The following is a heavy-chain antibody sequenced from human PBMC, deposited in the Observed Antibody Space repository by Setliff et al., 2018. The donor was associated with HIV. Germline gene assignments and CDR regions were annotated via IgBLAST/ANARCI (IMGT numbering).Heavy chain of an antibody. D-gene: IGHD3-22*01. CDR2: INPNTGNA. J-gene: IGHJ4*02. Sequence: ASVKVSCKASGYRFTGYFIHWVRRAPGQGLEWMGWINPNTGNAHFPPNFQGRVTMTRDTSINTAYMELTGLRSDDTAVYYCAKNYFDTSGWSAVDNWGQGTLVTVSS. V-gene: IGHV1-2*02. CDR3: AKNYFDTSGWSAVDN. CDR1: GYRFTGYF.